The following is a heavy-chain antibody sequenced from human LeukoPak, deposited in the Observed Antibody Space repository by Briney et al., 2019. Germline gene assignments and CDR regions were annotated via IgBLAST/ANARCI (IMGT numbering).Heavy chain of an antibody. V-gene: IGHV5-51*01. CDR2: IYPGDSDT. D-gene: IGHD2-15*01. Sequence: GEYLRISCQGSGYRFPESWIAWVRQVPGQGLEGLGVIYPGDSDTRYSPSFQGQVTISVDKSSSTAYLQWSSLKASDTAMYYCARPVSAPYCSGGXCXXPLYMD. CDR3: ARPVSAPYCSGGXCXXPLYMD. CDR1: GYRFPESW. J-gene: IGHJ6*03.